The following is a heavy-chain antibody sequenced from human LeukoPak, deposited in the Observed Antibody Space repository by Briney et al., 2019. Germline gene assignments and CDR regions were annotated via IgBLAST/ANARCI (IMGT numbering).Heavy chain of an antibody. D-gene: IGHD2-2*01. CDR1: GFTFDDYA. Sequence: GGSLRLSCAASGFTFDDYAMQWVRQAPGKGLEWVSGISWNSGSIGYADSVKGRFTISRDNAKNSLYLQMNSLRAEDTALYYCAKDRGKGYCSSTSCLLDAFDIWGQGTMVTVSS. J-gene: IGHJ3*02. CDR3: AKDRGKGYCSSTSCLLDAFDI. CDR2: ISWNSGSI. V-gene: IGHV3-9*01.